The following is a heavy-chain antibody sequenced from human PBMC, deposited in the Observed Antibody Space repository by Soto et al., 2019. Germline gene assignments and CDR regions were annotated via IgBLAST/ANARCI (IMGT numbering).Heavy chain of an antibody. CDR3: VKDIGAAPSWGFDA. D-gene: IGHD6-13*01. CDR2: ISWNSGAL. Sequence: EVQLVESGGGQVQPGRSLRVSCAASEFTFDDYAMHWVRQGPGTGLEWVSGISWNSGALAYADSVKGRFTISRDNAQNSLYLQMNSLKAEDTATYYCVKDIGAAPSWGFDAWGQGPLVTVSS. J-gene: IGHJ4*02. V-gene: IGHV3-9*01. CDR1: EFTFDDYA.